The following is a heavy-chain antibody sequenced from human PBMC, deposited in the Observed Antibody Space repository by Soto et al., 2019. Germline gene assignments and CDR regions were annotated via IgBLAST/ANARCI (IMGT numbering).Heavy chain of an antibody. D-gene: IGHD3-22*01. CDR1: GGSISSGGYY. J-gene: IGHJ1*01. V-gene: IGHV4-31*03. CDR2: IYYSGST. CDR3: AIYDSSGSRGFQH. Sequence: SETLSLTCTVSGGSISSGGYYWSWIRQHPGKGLEWIGYIYYSGSTYYNPSLKSRVTVSVDTSKNQFSLKLSSVTAADTAVYYCAIYDSSGSRGFQHWGQGTLVTVSS.